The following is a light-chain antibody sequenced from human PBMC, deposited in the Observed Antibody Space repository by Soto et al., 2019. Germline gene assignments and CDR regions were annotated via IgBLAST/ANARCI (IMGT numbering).Light chain of an antibody. J-gene: IGKJ3*01. CDR2: GAS. CDR1: QSVSSN. CDR3: QQYNNWPPV. V-gene: IGKV3-15*01. Sequence: EIVMTQSPATLSVSPGERATLSCRASQSVSSNLAWYQQKPGQAPRLLIYGASTRANGIPARFSGSGSGTEFILTISSLQSEDFAVYYCQQYNNWPPVFGPGTKVDIK.